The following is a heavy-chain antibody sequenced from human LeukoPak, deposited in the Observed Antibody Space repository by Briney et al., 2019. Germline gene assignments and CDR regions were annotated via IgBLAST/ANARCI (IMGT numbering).Heavy chain of an antibody. D-gene: IGHD1-1*01. J-gene: IGHJ4*02. Sequence: GGSLRLSCTVSGFTVSSNSMSWVRQAPGKGLEWVSFIYSDNTHYSDSVKGRFTISRDNSKNTLYLQMNSLRAEDTAVYYCAKDQRNGGFDYWGQGTLVTVSS. CDR2: IYSDNT. CDR1: GFTVSSNS. CDR3: AKDQRNGGFDY. V-gene: IGHV3-66*03.